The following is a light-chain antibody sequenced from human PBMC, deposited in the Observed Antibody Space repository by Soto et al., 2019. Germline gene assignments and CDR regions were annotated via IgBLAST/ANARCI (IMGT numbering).Light chain of an antibody. Sequence: EIVLMQSPGTLSLSPGERATLSCRASQTLRRTYIAWYQQKPGQAPSVLIYGASKRATGIPDRFSGSGSGTDFSLTISRLEPEDFAVYYCHQYENAPQTYGQGTKVDIK. V-gene: IGKV3-20*01. CDR2: GAS. CDR1: QTLRRTY. J-gene: IGKJ2*01. CDR3: HQYENAPQT.